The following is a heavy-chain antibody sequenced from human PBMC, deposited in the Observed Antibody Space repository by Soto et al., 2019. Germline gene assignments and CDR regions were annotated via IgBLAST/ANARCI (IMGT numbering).Heavy chain of an antibody. V-gene: IGHV3-74*01. D-gene: IGHD1-7*01. CDR1: GFTFSSYW. J-gene: IGHJ4*02. CDR2: IYTDGSRA. Sequence: EVQLVESGGGLAQPGGSLRLSCAASGFTFSSYWMHWVHQAPGKGLVWVSRIYTDGSRADYADSVKNRFAIDRDNAKNTVYLQVNSLGAEDTAVYYCARGARNYYYFDYWGQGTLGTVSS. CDR3: ARGARNYYYFDY.